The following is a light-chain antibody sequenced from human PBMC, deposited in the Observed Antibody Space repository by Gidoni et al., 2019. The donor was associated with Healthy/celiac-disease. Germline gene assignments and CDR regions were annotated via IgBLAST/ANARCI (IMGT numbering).Light chain of an antibody. CDR1: QSVSSS. V-gene: IGKV3-11*01. CDR3: QPRSHWPLFT. CDR2: DAS. J-gene: IGKJ3*01. Sequence: ESVVTQSPATLSLCPGERATLSCRASQSVSSSLAWYQQQPGQAPRLLIYDASNRATGLPARFRCSGSGTDFTLPISRLEPEDFAVYYCQPRSHWPLFTFGPGTQVDIK.